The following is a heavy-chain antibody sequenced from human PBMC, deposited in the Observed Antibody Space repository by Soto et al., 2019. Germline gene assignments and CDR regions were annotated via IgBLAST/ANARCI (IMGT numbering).Heavy chain of an antibody. J-gene: IGHJ4*02. CDR2: INSDGRNT. CDR1: GFTFSNYW. D-gene: IGHD6-19*01. CDR3: ARLVAVAGINY. V-gene: IGHV3-74*01. Sequence: EVQLVESGGGLVQPGGSRRLSCAASGFTFSNYWMHWVRQVPGTGLEWVSRINSDGRNTGYADFVKGRFTISRDNAKNTLYLQMDSLGAEDTAVYYCARLVAVAGINYWGQGTLVTVSS.